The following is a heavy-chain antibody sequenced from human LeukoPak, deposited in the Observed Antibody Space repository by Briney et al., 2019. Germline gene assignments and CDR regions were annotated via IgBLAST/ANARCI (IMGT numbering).Heavy chain of an antibody. J-gene: IGHJ4*02. CDR3: ARRGHSAEAAGLDY. D-gene: IGHD6-13*01. CDR2: ISSGSTTI. V-gene: IGHV3-48*01. CDR1: GFTFSSYS. Sequence: GGSLRLSCAASGFTFSSYSMNWVRQAPGKGLEWVSYISSGSTTIYYADSVKGRFTISRDNAKNSLYLQMNSLRAEDTAVYYCARRGHSAEAAGLDYWGQGTLVTVSS.